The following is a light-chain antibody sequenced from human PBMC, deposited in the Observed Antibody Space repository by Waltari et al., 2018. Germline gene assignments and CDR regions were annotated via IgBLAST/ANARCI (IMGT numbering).Light chain of an antibody. Sequence: SYEVTQPPSVSVSPRQTATITCSGEKLGSKYVSWYQQKSGQSPVLVIYRDDKRPSGIPARFSGSNSGNTATLTISGTQPMDEADYYCQAWDSSAFVFGAGTKVTVL. V-gene: IGLV3-1*01. J-gene: IGLJ1*01. CDR1: KLGSKY. CDR2: RDD. CDR3: QAWDSSAFV.